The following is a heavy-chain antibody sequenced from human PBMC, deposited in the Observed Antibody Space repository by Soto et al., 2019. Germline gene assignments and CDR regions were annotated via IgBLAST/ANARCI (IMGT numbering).Heavy chain of an antibody. CDR2: IYYSGST. V-gene: IGHV4-39*01. Sequence: SETLSLPCTVSGGSISSSSSYWGWIRQPTGKGLEWIGSIYYSGSTYYNPSLKSRVTISVDTSKNQFSLKLSSVTAAAPAVYYCARHTRGNSYEGNWFDPRRKGTLLTVSS. CDR1: GGSISSSSSY. CDR3: ARHTRGNSYEGNWFDP. D-gene: IGHD5-18*01. J-gene: IGHJ5*02.